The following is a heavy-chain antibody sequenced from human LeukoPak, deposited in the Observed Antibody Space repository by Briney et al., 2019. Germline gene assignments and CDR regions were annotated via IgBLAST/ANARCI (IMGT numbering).Heavy chain of an antibody. D-gene: IGHD3-22*01. Sequence: PSETLSLTCTVSGGSISSYYWSWIRQPPGKGLEWIGYIYTSGSTNYNPSLKSRVTMSVDTSKNQFSLKLSSVTAADTAVYYCARDTHYDSSGYYHVEYFQHWGQGTLVTVSS. CDR1: GGSISSYY. CDR3: ARDTHYDSSGYYHVEYFQH. V-gene: IGHV4-4*08. CDR2: IYTSGST. J-gene: IGHJ1*01.